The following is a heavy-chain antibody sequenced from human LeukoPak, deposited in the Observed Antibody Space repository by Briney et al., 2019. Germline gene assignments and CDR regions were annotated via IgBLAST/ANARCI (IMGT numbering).Heavy chain of an antibody. Sequence: AGGSLRLSCAASGFTFSIYGMHWVRQAPGKGLEWVSVISHGGDNEYYADSMKGRFTISRDNSKNTLYLQMNSLRAEDTALYYCAKVGGSGNYLHYFDYWGQGTLVTVSS. D-gene: IGHD3-10*01. V-gene: IGHV3-30*18. J-gene: IGHJ4*02. CDR1: GFTFSIYG. CDR2: ISHGGDNE. CDR3: AKVGGSGNYLHYFDY.